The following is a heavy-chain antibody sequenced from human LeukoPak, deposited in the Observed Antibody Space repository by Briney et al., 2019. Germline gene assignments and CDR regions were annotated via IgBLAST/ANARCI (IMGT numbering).Heavy chain of an antibody. CDR3: ARGGIVAAGIINNHDAFDV. D-gene: IGHD6-13*01. V-gene: IGHV1-69*13. CDR2: IIPIFGTA. CDR1: GGTFSSYA. J-gene: IGHJ3*01. Sequence: GASVKVSCKASGGTFSSYAISWVRQAPGQGLEWMGGIIPIFGTANYAQKFQGRVTITADESTSTAYMELSSLRSEDTAVYYCARGGIVAAGIINNHDAFDVWGLGTMVTVSS.